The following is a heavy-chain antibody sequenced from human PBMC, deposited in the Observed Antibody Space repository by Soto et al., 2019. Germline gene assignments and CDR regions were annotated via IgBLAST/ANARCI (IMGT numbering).Heavy chain of an antibody. CDR1: GGSISSGDYY. V-gene: IGHV4-31*03. CDR3: ARDLWGYCGTDCYPLDV. J-gene: IGHJ6*02. D-gene: IGHD2-21*02. Sequence: SETLSLTCTVSGGSISSGDYYWSWIRQHPGKGLEWIGYIYYSGSTYYNPSLKSRVTISVDTSKNQFSLKLNSVTAADTAVYYCARDLWGYCGTDCYPLDVWGQGTTVTVSS. CDR2: IYYSGST.